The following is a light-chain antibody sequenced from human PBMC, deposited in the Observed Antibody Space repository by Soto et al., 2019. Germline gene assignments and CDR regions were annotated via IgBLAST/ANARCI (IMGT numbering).Light chain of an antibody. V-gene: IGLV4-69*01. CDR2: LSSDGSH. CDR1: SGNSSDA. Sequence: QLVLTQSPSASASLGASVTLTCTLSSGNSSDAIAWHQQQPEQGPRYLMKLSSDGSHSKGDGIPDRFSGSSSGAERYLTIPSPQAEDEADYYCQNWDTGARVVFGGGTKLTVL. J-gene: IGLJ2*01. CDR3: QNWDTGARVV.